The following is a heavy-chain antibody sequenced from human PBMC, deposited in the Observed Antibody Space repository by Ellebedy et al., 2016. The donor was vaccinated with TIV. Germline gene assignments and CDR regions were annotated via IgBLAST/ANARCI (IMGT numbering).Heavy chain of an antibody. J-gene: IGHJ2*01. V-gene: IGHV3-30-3*01. CDR2: ISYDGSNN. Sequence: GESLKISCAASGLTLSRYAMHWVRQAPGKGLEWVAVISYDGSNNNSEDSVKGRFTISRDKSKITLYQKINSLRAEDTAVYYCARAPYYYDNSAYYSLTSNWYFDLWGRGTLVTVSS. CDR3: ARAPYYYDNSAYYSLTSNWYFDL. D-gene: IGHD3-22*01. CDR1: GLTLSRYA.